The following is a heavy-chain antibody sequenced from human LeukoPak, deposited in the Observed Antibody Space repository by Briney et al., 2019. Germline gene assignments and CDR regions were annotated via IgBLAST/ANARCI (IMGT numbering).Heavy chain of an antibody. J-gene: IGHJ4*02. V-gene: IGHV1-18*01. D-gene: IGHD1-7*01. CDR1: GYTFTSYG. Sequence: ASVKVSCKASGYTFTSYGISWVRQAPGQGLEWMGWLSAYNGNTNYAQKLQGRVTMTTDTSTSTAYMELRSLRSDDTAVYYCARAPQARRYNWNYGGPFDYWGQGTLVTVSS. CDR2: LSAYNGNT. CDR3: ARAPQARRYNWNYGGPFDY.